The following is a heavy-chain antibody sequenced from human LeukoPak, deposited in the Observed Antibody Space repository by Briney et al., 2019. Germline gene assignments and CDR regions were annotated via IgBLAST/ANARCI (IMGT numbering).Heavy chain of an antibody. CDR3: ARAEDIMTYYYGSGSYFPFDY. Sequence: GRSLRLSCAASGFTFSSYAMHWVRQAPGKGLEWVAVISYDGSNKYYADSVEGRFTISRDNSKNTLYLQMNSLRAEDTAVYYCARAEDIMTYYYGSGSYFPFDYWGQGTLVTVSS. D-gene: IGHD3-10*01. CDR1: GFTFSSYA. J-gene: IGHJ4*02. V-gene: IGHV3-30-3*01. CDR2: ISYDGSNK.